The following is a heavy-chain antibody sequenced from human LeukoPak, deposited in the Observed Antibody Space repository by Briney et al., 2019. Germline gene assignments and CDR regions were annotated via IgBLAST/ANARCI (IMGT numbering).Heavy chain of an antibody. D-gene: IGHD2-2*02. CDR1: GYTFTSYG. CDR2: ISAYNGNT. J-gene: IGHJ4*02. V-gene: IGHV1-18*01. CDR3: AREISAYCSSTSCYSPTPPDY. Sequence: ASVKVSCKASGYTFTSYGISWVRQAPGQGLEWMGWISAYNGNTNYAQKLQGRVTMTTDTSTSTAYMELRSLRSDDTAVYYCAREISAYCSSTSCYSPTPPDYWGQGTLVTVSS.